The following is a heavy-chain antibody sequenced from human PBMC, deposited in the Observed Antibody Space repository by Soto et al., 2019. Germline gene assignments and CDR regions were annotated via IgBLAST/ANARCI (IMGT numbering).Heavy chain of an antibody. D-gene: IGHD3-22*01. CDR2: IFDSGSS. CDR1: GYSIRSGGYY. Sequence: QVQLQESGPRLVKPSQTLSLTCSVSGYSIRSGGYYWSWLRLHPGKALEWIGDIFDSGSSFYNPSLKSRLSISLDTSKNQFSLMLSSMTAADTAVYYCARAWYYSDRSGLIDYWGQGTLLTVSS. J-gene: IGHJ4*02. V-gene: IGHV4-31*03. CDR3: ARAWYYSDRSGLIDY.